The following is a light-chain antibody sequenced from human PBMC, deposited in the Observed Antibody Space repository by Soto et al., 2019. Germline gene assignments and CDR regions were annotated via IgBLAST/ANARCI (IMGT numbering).Light chain of an antibody. CDR3: QSYDSSLSGYV. CDR1: GSNIGAPHD. V-gene: IGLV1-40*01. Sequence: VLTQPPSLSGAPGQRVTISCTGSGSNIGAPHDVHWYQHLPGTAPKLLIYGSTNRPSGVPGRFSGSKSGTSASLAITGLQAEDEADYYCQSYDSSLSGYVFGAGTKVTVL. CDR2: GST. J-gene: IGLJ1*01.